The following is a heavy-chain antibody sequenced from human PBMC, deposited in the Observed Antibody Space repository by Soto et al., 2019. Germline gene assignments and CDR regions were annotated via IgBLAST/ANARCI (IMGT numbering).Heavy chain of an antibody. CDR2: ISSSSSYI. J-gene: IGHJ4*02. CDR3: ASGYDYVWGSYPFFDY. Sequence: GLSLRLSCAASGFTFSSYSMNWVRQAPGKGLEWVSSISSSSSYIYYADSVKGRFTISRDNAKNSLYLQMNSLRAEDTAVYYCASGYDYVWGSYPFFDYWGQGTLVTASS. D-gene: IGHD3-16*01. CDR1: GFTFSSYS. V-gene: IGHV3-21*01.